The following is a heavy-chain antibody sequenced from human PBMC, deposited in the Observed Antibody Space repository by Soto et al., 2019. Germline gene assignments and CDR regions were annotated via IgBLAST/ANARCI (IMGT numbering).Heavy chain of an antibody. CDR2: IIPIFGTA. CDR1: GGTFSSYA. V-gene: IGHV1-69*01. J-gene: IGHJ6*02. CDR3: ARAMVRGVHYYYYGMDV. Sequence: QVQLVQSGAEVKKPGSSVKVSCKASGGTFSSYAISWVRQAPGQGLEWMGGIIPIFGTANYAQKFQGRVTITADESMSTAYMELSSLRSEDTAVYYCARAMVRGVHYYYYGMDVWGQGTTVTGSS. D-gene: IGHD3-10*01.